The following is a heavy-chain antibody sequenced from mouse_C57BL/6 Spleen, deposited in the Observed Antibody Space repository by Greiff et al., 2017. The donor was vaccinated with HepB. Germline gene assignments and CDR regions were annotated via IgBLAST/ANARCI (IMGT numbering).Heavy chain of an antibody. CDR2: ISDGGSYT. D-gene: IGHD2-3*01. CDR3: ARERIYDGYPAWFAY. CDR1: GFTFSSYA. J-gene: IGHJ3*01. Sequence: EVMLVESGGGLVKPGGSLKLSCAASGFTFSSYAMSWVRQTPEKRLEWVATISDGGSYTYYPDNVKGRFTISRDNAKNNLYLQMSHLKSEDTAMYYCARERIYDGYPAWFAYWGQGTLVTVSA. V-gene: IGHV5-4*01.